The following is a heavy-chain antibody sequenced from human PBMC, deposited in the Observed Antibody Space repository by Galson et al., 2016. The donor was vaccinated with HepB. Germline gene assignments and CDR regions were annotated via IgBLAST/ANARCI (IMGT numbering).Heavy chain of an antibody. V-gene: IGHV3-74*03. J-gene: IGHJ4*02. CDR3: ARDSGIGDSFEY. Sequence: SLRLSCAASGFGFSDSWMHWIRQPPGKGLVWVARIKGDGVTTYADSVEGRFSVSRDNAKKTVFLQMNSLRADDTAVYYCARDSGIGDSFEYWGQGSPVTVSS. D-gene: IGHD3-10*01. CDR2: IKGDGVT. CDR1: GFGFSDSW.